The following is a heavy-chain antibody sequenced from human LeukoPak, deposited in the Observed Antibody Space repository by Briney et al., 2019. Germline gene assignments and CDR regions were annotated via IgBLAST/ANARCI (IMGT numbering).Heavy chain of an antibody. V-gene: IGHV5-51*01. D-gene: IGHD1-1*01. CDR3: ARKGYGKPPPEFDY. Sequence: GESLQISCKGSGYNFTSYWIGWVRQVPGNGLGWMGIIYPGDSDTRYSPSFQGQVTISADKSISTAYLQWSSLKASDTAMYYCARKGYGKPPPEFDYWGQGTLVTVSS. J-gene: IGHJ4*02. CDR2: IYPGDSDT. CDR1: GYNFTSYW.